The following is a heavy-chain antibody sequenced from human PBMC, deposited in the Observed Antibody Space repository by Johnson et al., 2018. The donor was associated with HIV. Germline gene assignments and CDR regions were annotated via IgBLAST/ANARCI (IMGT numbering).Heavy chain of an antibody. D-gene: IGHD6-19*01. CDR3: AKVFKVRVAGAFDI. J-gene: IGHJ3*02. CDR2: ISWHSGSI. CDR1: GFTFDDYA. Sequence: VQLVESGGGLVQPGRSLILSCAASGFTFDDYAMHWVRQAPGKGLEWVSGISWHSGSIGYADSVRGRFTISRDKGKNSLYLQVNSLRADDTALYYCAKVFKVRVAGAFDIWGQGTMVTVSS. V-gene: IGHV3-9*01.